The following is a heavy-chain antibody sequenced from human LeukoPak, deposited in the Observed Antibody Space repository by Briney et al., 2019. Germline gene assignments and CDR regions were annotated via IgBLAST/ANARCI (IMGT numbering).Heavy chain of an antibody. CDR1: GYTFTSYG. Sequence: EASVKVSCKASGYTFTSYGISWVRQAPGQGLEWMGWISAYNGNTNYAQKLQGRVTMTTDTSTSTAYMELRSLKSDDTAVYYCAREQEYYDFWSGYYNPFPLYYYYGMDVWGQGTTVTVSS. CDR2: ISAYNGNT. J-gene: IGHJ6*02. CDR3: AREQEYYDFWSGYYNPFPLYYYYGMDV. D-gene: IGHD3-3*01. V-gene: IGHV1-18*01.